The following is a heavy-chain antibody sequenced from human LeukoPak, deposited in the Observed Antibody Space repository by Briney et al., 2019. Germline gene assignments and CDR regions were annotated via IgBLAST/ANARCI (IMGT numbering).Heavy chain of an antibody. CDR3: ARHEWQQLVKFDY. J-gene: IGHJ4*02. Sequence: SETLSLTCTVSRGCISSGSYYWSWIRQPAGKGLESIGRIYTSASTNYNPSLKSRVTISVDTSKNQFSLKLSSVTAADTAVYYCARHEWQQLVKFDYWGQGALVTVSS. V-gene: IGHV4-61*02. D-gene: IGHD6-13*01. CDR2: IYTSAST. CDR1: RGCISSGSYY.